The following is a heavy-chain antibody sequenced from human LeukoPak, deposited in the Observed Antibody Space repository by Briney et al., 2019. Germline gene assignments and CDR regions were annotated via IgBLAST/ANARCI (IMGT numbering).Heavy chain of an antibody. CDR1: GFTFSSYG. J-gene: IGHJ4*02. CDR2: ISYDGSNK. D-gene: IGHD6-13*01. V-gene: IGHV3-30*03. CDR3: ARDWIAAAGPFDY. Sequence: GGSLRLSCAASGFTFSSYGMHWVRQAPGKGLEWVAVISYDGSNKYYADSVKGRFTISRDNSKNTLYLQMNSLRAEDTAVYYCARDWIAAAGPFDYWGQGTLVTVSS.